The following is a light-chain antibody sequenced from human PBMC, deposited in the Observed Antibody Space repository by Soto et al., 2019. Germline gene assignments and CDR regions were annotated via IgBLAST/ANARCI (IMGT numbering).Light chain of an antibody. V-gene: IGKV3-20*01. CDR1: QSVDNR. Sequence: PGERATLSCRASQSVDNRLAWYQQKPGQPPRLLIFDASSRATDIPDRFSGRGSGTDFSLTITRLEPEDFALCYCQHYSPSPFTFGQGTRLEIK. CDR3: QHYSPSPFT. J-gene: IGKJ5*01. CDR2: DAS.